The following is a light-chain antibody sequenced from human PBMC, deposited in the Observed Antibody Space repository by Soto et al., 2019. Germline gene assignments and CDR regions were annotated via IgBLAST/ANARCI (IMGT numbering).Light chain of an antibody. CDR1: RSDVGRYNL. CDR2: EGS. V-gene: IGLV2-23*01. Sequence: QSALTQPASVSGSPGQSITISCTATRSDVGRYNLVSWYQQHPGKAPKLMIYEGSNRPSGVSNRFSGSKSGNTASLTISGLQAEDEADYYCCSHAGSSFAVFGGGTQLTVL. CDR3: CSHAGSSFAV. J-gene: IGLJ7*01.